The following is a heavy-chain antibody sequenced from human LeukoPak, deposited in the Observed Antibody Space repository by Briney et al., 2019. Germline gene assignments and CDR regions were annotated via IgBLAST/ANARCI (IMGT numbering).Heavy chain of an antibody. D-gene: IGHD5-18*01. J-gene: IGHJ4*02. CDR2: ISYSGST. CDR3: ASPGGDSYGPTRFSVSEY. CDR1: GDPISSSCSY. V-gene: IGHV4-39*01. Sequence: SETLSLTCTVSGDPISSSCSYWRWIRQPPGKGLEWIGSISYSGSTYYTPSLKSRVTISVVTSKNQVSLKLTSVTPTDTAVYFCASPGGDSYGPTRFSVSEYWGQGTLVTVSS.